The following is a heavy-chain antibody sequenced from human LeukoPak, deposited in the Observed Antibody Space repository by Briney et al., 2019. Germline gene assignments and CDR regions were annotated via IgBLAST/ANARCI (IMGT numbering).Heavy chain of an antibody. J-gene: IGHJ4*02. D-gene: IGHD1-7*01. Sequence: ASVKVSCKASGYTFTGYYMHWVRQAPGQGLEWMGWINPNSGGTNYAQKFQGRVTMTRDTSISTAYMELSRLRSDDTAVYYCARGAQSYNWNYDPVGYWGQGTLVTVSS. CDR3: ARGAQSYNWNYDPVGY. CDR1: GYTFTGYY. CDR2: INPNSGGT. V-gene: IGHV1-2*02.